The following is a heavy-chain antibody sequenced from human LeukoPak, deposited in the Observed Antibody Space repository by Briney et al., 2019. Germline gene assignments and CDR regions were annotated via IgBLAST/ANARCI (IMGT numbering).Heavy chain of an antibody. CDR1: GGSFSGYD. V-gene: IGHV4-59*01. D-gene: IGHD1-7*01. CDR3: GRGELWFDP. Sequence: PSETLSLTCAVYGGSFSGYDWNWFRQPPGKGLEWIGYIYYTGSTNYNPSLKSRVTMSVDTSKNQLSLKLASVTAADTAVYFCGRGELWFDPWGQGTLVTVSS. CDR2: IYYTGST. J-gene: IGHJ5*02.